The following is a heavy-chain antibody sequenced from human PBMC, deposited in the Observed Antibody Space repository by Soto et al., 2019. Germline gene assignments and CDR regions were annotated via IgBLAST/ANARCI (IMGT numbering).Heavy chain of an antibody. V-gene: IGHV3-30*18. Sequence: QVQLVESGGGVVQPGRSLRLSCAASGFTFSSYGMHWVRQAPGKGLEWVAVISYDGSNKYYADSVKGRFTISRDNSKNTLYLQMNSLRAEDTAVYYCAKEVGRDAFDIWGQGTMVTVSS. CDR2: ISYDGSNK. J-gene: IGHJ3*02. D-gene: IGHD1-1*01. CDR3: AKEVGRDAFDI. CDR1: GFTFSSYG.